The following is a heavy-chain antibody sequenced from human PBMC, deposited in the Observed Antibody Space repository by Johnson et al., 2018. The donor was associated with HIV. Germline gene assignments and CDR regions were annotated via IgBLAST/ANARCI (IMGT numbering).Heavy chain of an antibody. D-gene: IGHD1-26*01. CDR2: ISYDGTNE. Sequence: QVQLVESGGGVVQPGRSLRLSCVASGFRFSTCAIHWVRQAPGKGLEWVAVISYDGTNEYYAESVKGRFTISRDNSKNTLYLQMGSLRDEDMAVYYCARVGSGSYYARDAFDVWGQGTMVTVSS. CDR3: ARVGSGSYYARDAFDV. CDR1: GFRFSTCA. J-gene: IGHJ3*01. V-gene: IGHV3-30*14.